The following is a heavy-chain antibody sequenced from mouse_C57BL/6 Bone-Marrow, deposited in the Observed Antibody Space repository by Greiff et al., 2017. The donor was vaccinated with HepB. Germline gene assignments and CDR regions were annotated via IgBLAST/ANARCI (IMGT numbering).Heavy chain of an antibody. D-gene: IGHD1-1*01. V-gene: IGHV5-6*02. CDR2: ISSGGSYT. CDR3: ARPDYYGSSYNADY. J-gene: IGHJ4*01. Sequence: DVMLVESGGDLVKPGGSLKLSCAASGFTFSSYGMSWVRQTPDKRLEWVATISSGGSYTYYPDSVKGRFTISRDNAKNTLYLQMSSLKSEDTAMYYCARPDYYGSSYNADYWGQGTSVTVSS. CDR1: GFTFSSYG.